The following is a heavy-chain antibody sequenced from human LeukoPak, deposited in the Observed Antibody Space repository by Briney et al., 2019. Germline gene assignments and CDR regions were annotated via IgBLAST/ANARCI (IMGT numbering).Heavy chain of an antibody. CDR1: GFTFSSYG. D-gene: IGHD6-13*01. V-gene: IGHV3-66*01. CDR3: ATDVRSSPLGF. Sequence: PGGSLRLSCAASGFTFSSYGMNWVRQAPGKGLEWVSIIYNGGSTYYADSVKGRFTISRDSSNNTLFLQMSNLRADDSGLYYCATDVRSSPLGFWGHGTLVTVSS. CDR2: IYNGGST. J-gene: IGHJ4*01.